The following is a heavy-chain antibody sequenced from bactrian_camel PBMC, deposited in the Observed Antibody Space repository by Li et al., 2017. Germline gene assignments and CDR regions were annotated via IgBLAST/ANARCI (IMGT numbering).Heavy chain of an antibody. J-gene: IGHJ4*01. V-gene: IGHV3S53*01. D-gene: IGHD6*01. CDR2: IAGDGTT. Sequence: VQLVESGGGSVQAGGSLRLSCAVSGYTRGMNNMGWFRRAPGKEREGVATIAGDGTTTYADSVKGRFTISKDNAKNTLYLEMNSLNPEDTGTYYCAADFRTVVAGCTFYDYTYWGRGTQVTVS. CDR3: AADFRTVVAGCTFYDYTY. CDR1: GYTRGMNN.